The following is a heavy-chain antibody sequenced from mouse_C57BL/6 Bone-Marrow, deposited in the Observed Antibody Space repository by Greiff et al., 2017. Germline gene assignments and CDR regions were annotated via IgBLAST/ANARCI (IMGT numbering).Heavy chain of an antibody. D-gene: IGHD1-1*02. J-gene: IGHJ4*01. CDR2: IWSGGST. V-gene: IGHV2-2*01. CDR3: AREPFGDAMDY. CDR1: GFSLTSYG. Sequence: QVQLQQSGPGLVQPSQSLSITCTVSGFSLTSYGVHWVRQSPGKGLEWLGVIWSGGSTDYNAAFISRLGISKDNSKSQVFFKMNSLHADDTAIYYCAREPFGDAMDYWGQGTSVTVSS.